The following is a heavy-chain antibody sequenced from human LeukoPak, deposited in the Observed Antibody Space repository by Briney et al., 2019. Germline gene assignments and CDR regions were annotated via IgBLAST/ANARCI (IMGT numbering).Heavy chain of an antibody. Sequence: GGSLRLSCTASGFTFGDNAMSWFRQAPGKGLEWVSLIRGKVYGGTTEYAASVKGRFTISRDDSKSIAYLQMNSLKIEGTAVYYCTREPWGDYWGQGTLVTVSS. CDR1: GFTFGDNA. J-gene: IGHJ4*02. D-gene: IGHD7-27*01. CDR3: TREPWGDY. V-gene: IGHV3-49*03. CDR2: IRGKVYGGTT.